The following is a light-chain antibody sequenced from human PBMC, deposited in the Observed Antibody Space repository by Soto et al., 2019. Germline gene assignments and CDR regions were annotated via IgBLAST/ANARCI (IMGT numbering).Light chain of an antibody. CDR1: ESVSRN. CDR3: QRRSNWPGT. CDR2: DAS. V-gene: IGKV3-15*01. J-gene: IGKJ1*01. Sequence: EVVMTQSPATLSVSPGERATLSCRASESVSRNLAWYQQKPGQAPRLLIYDASTRATGIPDRFSGGGSGTEFTLTISSLQSEDFVVYYCQRRSNWPGTFGQGTKGDIK.